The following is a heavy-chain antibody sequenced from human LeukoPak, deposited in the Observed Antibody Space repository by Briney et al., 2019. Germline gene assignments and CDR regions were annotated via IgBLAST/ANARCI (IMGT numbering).Heavy chain of an antibody. V-gene: IGHV3-15*01. J-gene: IGHJ4*02. CDR2: IKSKTDGGTT. CDR1: GFTFSSYA. Sequence: GGSLRLSCAASGFTFSSYAMSWVRQAPGKGLEWVGRIKSKTDGGTTDYAAPVKGRFTISRDDSKNTLYLQMNSLKTEDTAVYYCTTDFNNWNPDDYWGQGTLVTVSS. CDR3: TTDFNNWNPDDY. D-gene: IGHD1-20*01.